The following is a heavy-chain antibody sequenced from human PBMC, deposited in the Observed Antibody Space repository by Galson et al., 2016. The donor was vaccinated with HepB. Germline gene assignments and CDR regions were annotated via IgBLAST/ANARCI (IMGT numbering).Heavy chain of an antibody. CDR2: NYKSGST. CDR1: GGSISSYF. V-gene: IGHV4-59*01. D-gene: IGHD2-21*02. Sequence: ETLSPTCNVSGGSISSYFWSWIRQPPGKGLEWIGYNYKSGSTDYSPSLKSRVTVSIDTSKNQVSLRMRSVTAADTAVYYCARGVTGTPYFDFWGQGALVTVSS. CDR3: ARGVTGTPYFDF. J-gene: IGHJ4*02.